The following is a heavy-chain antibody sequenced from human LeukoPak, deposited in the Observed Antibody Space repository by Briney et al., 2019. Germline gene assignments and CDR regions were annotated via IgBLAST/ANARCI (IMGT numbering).Heavy chain of an antibody. D-gene: IGHD3-16*02. CDR3: ANLMGSLDAWGSFRFSFDS. CDR1: GFTISSYA. CDR2: ISVSDGSL. V-gene: IGHV3-23*01. Sequence: PGGTLRLSCAASGFTISSYAMSWVCLAQGKGLEWVWTISVSDGSLYYADSVRGRFTISRDNSKNTLYLQMNNLRAEDTAVYFCANLMGSLDAWGSFRFSFDSWGQGTLVTVSS. J-gene: IGHJ4*02.